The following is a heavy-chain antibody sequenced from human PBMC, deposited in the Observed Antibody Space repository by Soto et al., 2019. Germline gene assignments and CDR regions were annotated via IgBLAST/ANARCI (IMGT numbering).Heavy chain of an antibody. D-gene: IGHD6-6*01. Sequence: PSETLSLTCTVSGGSISSGGYYWSWIRQHPGKGLEWIGYIYYSGSTYYNPSLKSRVTISVDTSKNQFSLKLSSVTAADTAVYYCARGGEYSSSLDSWGQGTLVTVSS. CDR3: ARGGEYSSSLDS. CDR1: GGSISSGGYY. CDR2: IYYSGST. J-gene: IGHJ4*02. V-gene: IGHV4-31*03.